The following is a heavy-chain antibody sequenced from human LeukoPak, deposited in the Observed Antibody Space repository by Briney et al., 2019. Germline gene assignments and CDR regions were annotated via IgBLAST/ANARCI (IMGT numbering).Heavy chain of an antibody. CDR2: FYSTGST. CDR1: GGSISSSLYY. CDR3: AARYSRTYYWHS. Sequence: SETLSLICTVSGGSISSSLYYYGCIRQSPGKGREWIGSFYSTGSTYYNPSLKSPVTISVDTSKNKFSLKLSSVTTADTAVYYWAARYSRTYYWHSWGQGTLVTVSA. D-gene: IGHD1-26*01. V-gene: IGHV4-39*01. J-gene: IGHJ4*02.